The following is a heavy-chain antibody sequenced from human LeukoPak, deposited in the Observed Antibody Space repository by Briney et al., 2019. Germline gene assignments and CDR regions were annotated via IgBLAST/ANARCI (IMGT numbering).Heavy chain of an antibody. CDR1: GGTFSSYT. V-gene: IGHV1-46*01. D-gene: IGHD6-13*01. CDR3: ASLSIAAAGTNPFDY. J-gene: IGHJ4*02. Sequence: ASVKVSCKASGGTFSSYTISWVRQAPGQGLEWMGIINPSGGSTSYAQKFQGRVTMTRDMSTSTVYMELSSLRSEDTAVYYCASLSIAAAGTNPFDYWGQGTLVTVSS. CDR2: INPSGGST.